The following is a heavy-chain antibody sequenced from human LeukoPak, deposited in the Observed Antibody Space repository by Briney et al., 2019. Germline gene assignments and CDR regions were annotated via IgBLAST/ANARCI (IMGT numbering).Heavy chain of an antibody. CDR1: GGSISSYY. CDR3: ARVLGGHDAFDI. D-gene: IGHD3-16*01. Sequence: PSETLSLTCTVSGGSISSYYWSWIRQPAGKGLEWIGRIYYSGSTNYNSSLKSRVTMSVDTSKNQLSLKLSSVTAADTAAYYCARVLGGHDAFDIWGQGTMVTVTS. J-gene: IGHJ3*02. V-gene: IGHV4-4*07. CDR2: IYYSGST.